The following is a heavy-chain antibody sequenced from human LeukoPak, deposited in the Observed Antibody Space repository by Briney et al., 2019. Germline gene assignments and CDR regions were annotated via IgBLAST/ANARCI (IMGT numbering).Heavy chain of an antibody. V-gene: IGHV3-7*04. Sequence: GSLRLSCAASGFTFSSYWMTWVRQAPGKGLEWVANIKQDGSEKYYLDSVKGRFTISRDNAKNSLYLQMNSLRAEDTAVYYCARLATYYYGSGSHVLDYWGQGTLVTVSS. CDR3: ARLATYYYGSGSHVLDY. CDR1: GFTFSSYW. J-gene: IGHJ4*02. CDR2: IKQDGSEK. D-gene: IGHD3-10*01.